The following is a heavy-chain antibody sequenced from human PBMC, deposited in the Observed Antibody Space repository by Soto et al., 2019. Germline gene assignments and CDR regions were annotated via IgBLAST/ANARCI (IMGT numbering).Heavy chain of an antibody. CDR2: IWYDGSNK. CDR3: ARAQREYDFWSGYLSANYYYYYGMDV. J-gene: IGHJ6*02. D-gene: IGHD3-3*01. V-gene: IGHV3-33*01. CDR1: GFTFSSYG. Sequence: PGGSLRLSCAASGFTFSSYGMHWVRQAPGKGLEWVAVIWYDGSNKYYADSVKGRFTISRDNSKNTLYLQMNSLRAEDTAVYYCARAQREYDFWSGYLSANYYYYYGMDVWGQGTTVTVSS.